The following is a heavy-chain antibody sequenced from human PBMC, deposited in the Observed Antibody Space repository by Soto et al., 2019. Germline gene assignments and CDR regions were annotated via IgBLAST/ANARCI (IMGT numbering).Heavy chain of an antibody. D-gene: IGHD2-2*01. V-gene: IGHV1-8*01. CDR2: MNPNSGNT. Sequence: ASVKVSCKASRYTFTSYDINWVRQATGQGLEWMGWMNPNSGNTGYAQKFQGRVTMTRNTSISTAYMELSSLRSEDTAVYYCARGYCSSTSCYYYYYGMDVWGQGTTVTVSS. CDR1: RYTFTSYD. CDR3: ARGYCSSTSCYYYYYGMDV. J-gene: IGHJ6*02.